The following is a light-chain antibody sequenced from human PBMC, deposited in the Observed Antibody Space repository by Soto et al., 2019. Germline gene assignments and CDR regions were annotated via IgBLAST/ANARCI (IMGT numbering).Light chain of an antibody. CDR1: QSVSSY. CDR3: HHRSKWRT. Sequence: EIVLTPSPGTLSLSPGERATLSCRASQSVSSYLAWYQQRPGQAPRLLIYDTSKRATGIPARFSGSGFGTDYTLTISSLEPEDFALYYCHHRSKWRTFGQGTKVDIK. V-gene: IGKV3-11*01. CDR2: DTS. J-gene: IGKJ1*01.